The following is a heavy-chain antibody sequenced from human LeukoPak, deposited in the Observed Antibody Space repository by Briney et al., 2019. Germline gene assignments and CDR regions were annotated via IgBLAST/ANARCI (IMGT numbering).Heavy chain of an antibody. Sequence: GGSLRLSCAASGFLFKNDPMNWVRQAPGKGLEWIAHIRSDSETIVYADSVKGRFTVSRDNAKASLSLQMNSLRAEDTAVYYCARLTSGVTTFVYWGQGTLVTVSS. CDR1: GFLFKNDP. V-gene: IGHV3-48*01. D-gene: IGHD1-1*01. CDR2: IRSDSETI. J-gene: IGHJ4*02. CDR3: ARLTSGVTTFVY.